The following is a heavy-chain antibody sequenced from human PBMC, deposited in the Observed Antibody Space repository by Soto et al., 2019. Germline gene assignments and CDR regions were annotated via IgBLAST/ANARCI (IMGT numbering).Heavy chain of an antibody. CDR2: VYYSGTT. V-gene: IGHV4-59*02. CDR3: ARASQFLEWLFDY. J-gene: IGHJ4*02. D-gene: IGHD3-3*01. Sequence: SETLSLTCTVSGGPVSRYYWSWIRQPPGKGLEWIGYVYYSGTTSYNSSLKSRVTMSLDTSKNQFSLNLNSVTAADTAVYYCARASQFLEWLFDYWGPGILVTVSS. CDR1: GGPVSRYY.